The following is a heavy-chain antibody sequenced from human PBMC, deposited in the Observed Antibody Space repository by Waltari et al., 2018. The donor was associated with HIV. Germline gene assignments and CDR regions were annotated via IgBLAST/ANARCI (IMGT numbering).Heavy chain of an antibody. J-gene: IGHJ4*02. CDR1: GFTFRSYW. V-gene: IGHV3-74*01. D-gene: IGHD4-17*01. CDR3: ARDTPPGYGGGGSDY. CDR2: INSDVSSP. Sequence: EVQLVESGGGVVRTGESLSPSRPASGFTFRSYWMHWVRPATGKGRVWVSRINSDVSSPSYSDFVNGRVTISTDNAKNTLYLQMNSLRAEDTAVYYCARDTPPGYGGGGSDYWGQGTLVTVSS.